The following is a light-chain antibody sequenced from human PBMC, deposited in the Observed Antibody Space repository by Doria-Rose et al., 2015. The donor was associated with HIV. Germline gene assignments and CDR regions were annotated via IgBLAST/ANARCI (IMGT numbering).Light chain of an antibody. CDR2: LGS. J-gene: IGKJ2*01. V-gene: IGKV2-28*01. Sequence: TQSPLSLPVTPGQPASISCRSSQSLLHTIGCNYLDWYLQKPGQSPQLLIYLGSNRASGVPDRFSGSGSGTDFTLKISRVEAEDVGVYYCMQALQTPYTFGQGTKLEIK. CDR1: QSLLHTIGCNY. CDR3: MQALQTPYT.